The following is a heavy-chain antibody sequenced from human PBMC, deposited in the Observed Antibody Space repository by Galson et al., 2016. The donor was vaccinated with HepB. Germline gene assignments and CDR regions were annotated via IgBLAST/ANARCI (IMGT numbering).Heavy chain of an antibody. CDR3: ARVSDYDILTGYSGGVDV. D-gene: IGHD3-9*01. CDR1: GYTFTAYY. Sequence: SVKVSCKASGYTFTAYYIHWVRQAPGQGLEWMGWINPLSGGTKYAQKFQGWVTLTRDTSISTAYMELSRLSSDDTAVYYCARVSDYDILTGYSGGVDVGGQGTPVTVSS. CDR2: INPLSGGT. J-gene: IGHJ6*02. V-gene: IGHV1-2*04.